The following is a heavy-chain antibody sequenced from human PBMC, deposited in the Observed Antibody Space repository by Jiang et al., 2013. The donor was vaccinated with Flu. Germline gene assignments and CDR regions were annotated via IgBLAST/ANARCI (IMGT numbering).Heavy chain of an antibody. CDR2: INHSGST. J-gene: IGHJ5*02. CDR3: ARHLRDIVVVAAATGPDRDNWFDP. D-gene: IGHD2-15*01. Sequence: GLLKPSETLSLTCAVYGGSFSGYYWSWIRQPPGKGLEWIGEINHSGSTNYNPSLKSRVTISVDTSKNQFSLKLSSVTAADTAVYFCARHLRDIVVVAAATGPDRDNWFDPWGQGTLVTVSS. CDR1: GGSFSGYY. V-gene: IGHV4-34*01.